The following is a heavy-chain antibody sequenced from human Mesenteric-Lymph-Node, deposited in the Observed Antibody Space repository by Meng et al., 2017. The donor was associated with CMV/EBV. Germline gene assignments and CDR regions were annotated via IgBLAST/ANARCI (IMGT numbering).Heavy chain of an antibody. CDR2: IYHSGST. CDR1: GGSISSSNW. D-gene: IGHD3-10*01. V-gene: IGHV4-4*02. CDR3: ARGNTMVRGVFDY. J-gene: IGHJ4*02. Sequence: VSGGSISSSNWWSWVRQPPGKGLEWIGEIYHSGSTNYNPSLKSRVTISVDKSKNQFSLKLSSVTAADTAVYYCARGNTMVRGVFDYWGQGTLVTVSS.